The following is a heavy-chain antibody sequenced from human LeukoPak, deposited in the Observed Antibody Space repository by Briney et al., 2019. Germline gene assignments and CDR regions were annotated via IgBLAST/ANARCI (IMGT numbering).Heavy chain of an antibody. J-gene: IGHJ4*02. CDR1: GYTFTNYW. D-gene: IGHD1-26*01. Sequence: GESLKISCKGSGYTFTNYWIGWVSKMPGKGLEWMGIIWPSDSDTRYSPSFQGQVTISADKSISTAYLQWSSLKASDTAIYYCARRISGYYIDYWGQGTLVTVSS. V-gene: IGHV5-51*01. CDR2: IWPSDSDT. CDR3: ARRISGYYIDY.